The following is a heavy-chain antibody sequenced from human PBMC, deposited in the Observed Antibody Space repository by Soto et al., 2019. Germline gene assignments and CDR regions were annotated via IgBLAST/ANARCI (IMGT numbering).Heavy chain of an antibody. Sequence: QVQLVESGGGLVKPGGSLRLSCAASGFTFSDYYMSWIRQSPGKGLEWVSYISSSGSTIYYADSVKGRFTISRDNAKNSQYLQMNSLRAEGTAVYYCAREDSSGYDSRDAFDIWGQGTMVTVSS. V-gene: IGHV3-11*01. D-gene: IGHD3-22*01. CDR1: GFTFSDYY. J-gene: IGHJ3*02. CDR2: ISSSGSTI. CDR3: AREDSSGYDSRDAFDI.